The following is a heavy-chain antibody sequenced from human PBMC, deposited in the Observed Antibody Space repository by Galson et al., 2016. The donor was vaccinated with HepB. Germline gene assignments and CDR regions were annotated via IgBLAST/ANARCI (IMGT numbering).Heavy chain of an antibody. V-gene: IGHV3-7*03. D-gene: IGHD6-13*01. CDR1: GFTLTDLW. CDR3: ARDKIAAAYTGSLFDY. CDR2: IHPDGSQK. Sequence: SLRLSCAASGFTLTDLWMNWVRQAPGKGLEWVANIHPDGSQKNYIDSVKGRFTISRDNAKRSLFLQMSSLRAEDTAVYYCARDKIAAAYTGSLFDYWGQGTLVTVSS. J-gene: IGHJ4*02.